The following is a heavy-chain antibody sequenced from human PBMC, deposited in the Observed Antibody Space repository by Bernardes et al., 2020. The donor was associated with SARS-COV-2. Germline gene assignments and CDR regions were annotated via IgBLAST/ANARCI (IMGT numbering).Heavy chain of an antibody. CDR2: ISAYNGNT. Sequence: ASVKVSCKASGYTFTSYGISWVRQAPGQGLEWMGWISAYNGNTNYAQKLQGRVTMTTDTSTSTAYMEVRSLRSDDTVVYYCARSSPGTSVDWFDPWGQGTLVTVSS. CDR1: GYTFTSYG. D-gene: IGHD6-13*01. CDR3: ARSSPGTSVDWFDP. J-gene: IGHJ5*02. V-gene: IGHV1-18*01.